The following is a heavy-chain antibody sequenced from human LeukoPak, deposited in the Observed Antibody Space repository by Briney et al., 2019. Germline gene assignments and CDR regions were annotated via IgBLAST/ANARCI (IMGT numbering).Heavy chain of an antibody. D-gene: IGHD3-10*01. CDR1: GFTVSSNY. V-gene: IGHV3-53*01. Sequence: PGGSLRLSCAASGFTVSSNYMSWVRQAPGKGLEWVSVIYSGGSTYYADSVKGRFTISRDNSKNTLYLQMNSLRAEDTAVYYCAKDQSYYYGSGSPDVWGQGTTVTVSS. CDR3: AKDQSYYYGSGSPDV. CDR2: IYSGGST. J-gene: IGHJ6*02.